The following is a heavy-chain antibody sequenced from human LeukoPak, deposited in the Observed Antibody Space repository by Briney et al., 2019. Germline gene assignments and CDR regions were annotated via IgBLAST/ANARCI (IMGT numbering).Heavy chain of an antibody. CDR3: AGETGMHIDV. J-gene: IGHJ6*02. Sequence: PSETLSLTCAVSGGSISSYYWNWIRQSPGKGLEWIGYIYYSGSTNYNPSLKSRVTISLDTSKSQFSLKLRSVTAADTAVYYCAGETGMHIDVWGQGTTVTGSS. D-gene: IGHD3-10*01. CDR2: IYYSGST. V-gene: IGHV4-59*01. CDR1: GGSISSYY.